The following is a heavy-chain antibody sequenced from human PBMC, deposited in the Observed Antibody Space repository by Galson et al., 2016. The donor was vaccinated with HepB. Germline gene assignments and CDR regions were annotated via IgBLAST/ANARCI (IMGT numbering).Heavy chain of an antibody. CDR2: ISYDGNNK. Sequence: SLRLSCAASGFTFSNYAMHWVRQAPGKGLEWVAVISYDGNNKYYADSVKGRFIISRDNSKNTLYLQMNSLRAEDTAVYYCARDDDYVWGTYRYTRTVPQYYFDYRGQGTLVTVSS. V-gene: IGHV3-30*04. J-gene: IGHJ4*02. D-gene: IGHD3-16*02. CDR3: ARDDDYVWGTYRYTRTVPQYYFDY. CDR1: GFTFSNYA.